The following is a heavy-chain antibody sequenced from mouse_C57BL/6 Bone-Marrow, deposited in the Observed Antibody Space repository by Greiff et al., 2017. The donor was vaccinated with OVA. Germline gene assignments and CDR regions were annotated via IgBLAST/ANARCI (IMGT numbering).Heavy chain of an antibody. CDR1: GFNIKDYY. V-gene: IGHV14-1*01. CDR2: IDPEDGDT. Sequence: VQLQQSGAELVRPGASVKLSCTASGFNIKDYYMHWVKQRPEQGLEWIGRIDPEDGDTEYAPKFQGKATMTADTSSNSAYLQLSSLTSEDTAVYYCTAVYPYYAMDYWGQGTSGTVSS. CDR3: TAVYPYYAMDY. J-gene: IGHJ4*01.